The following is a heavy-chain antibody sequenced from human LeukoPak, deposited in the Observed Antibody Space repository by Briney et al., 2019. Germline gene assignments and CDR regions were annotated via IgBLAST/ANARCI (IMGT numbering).Heavy chain of an antibody. V-gene: IGHV1-2*02. Sequence: ASVKVSCKASGYTFTDYYIHWVRQAPGQGLEWMGWINPNSGGTNYAQKFQGRVTMTRDTSISTACRELSGLRSDDTAVYYCARVDSGSYYGHDYWGQGTLVTVSS. D-gene: IGHD1-26*01. CDR3: ARVDSGSYYGHDY. J-gene: IGHJ4*02. CDR1: GYTFTDYY. CDR2: INPNSGGT.